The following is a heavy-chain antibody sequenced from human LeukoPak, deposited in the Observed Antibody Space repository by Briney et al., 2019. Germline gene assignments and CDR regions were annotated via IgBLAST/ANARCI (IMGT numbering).Heavy chain of an antibody. D-gene: IGHD3-10*01. J-gene: IGHJ5*02. Sequence: SETLSLTCTVAGGSISSYYWSWIRQPPGKGLEWIGYIYYSGSTNYNPSLKSRVTISVDTSKNQFSLKLSSVTAADTAVYYCARRRGYYYNNWFDPWGQGTLVTVSS. CDR3: ARRRGYYYNNWFDP. CDR1: GGSISSYY. CDR2: IYYSGST. V-gene: IGHV4-59*12.